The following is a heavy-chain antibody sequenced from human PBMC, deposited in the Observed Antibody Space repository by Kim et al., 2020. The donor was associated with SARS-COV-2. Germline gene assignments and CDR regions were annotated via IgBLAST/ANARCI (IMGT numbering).Heavy chain of an antibody. Sequence: GGSLRLSCAASGFTFSNYAMSWVRQAPGKGLEWVSTIRGSGDGTYYADSVKGRFTISRDNSKNTLYLQMTSLRAEDTAVYYCAKNPDWGSRWRFDLWGRGTLVTVSS. CDR1: GFTFSNYA. V-gene: IGHV3-23*01. CDR2: IRGSGDGT. CDR3: AKNPDWGSRWRFDL. J-gene: IGHJ2*01. D-gene: IGHD7-27*01.